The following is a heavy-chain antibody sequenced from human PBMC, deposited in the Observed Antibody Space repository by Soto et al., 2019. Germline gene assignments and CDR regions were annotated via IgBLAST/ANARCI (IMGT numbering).Heavy chain of an antibody. Sequence: QVQLQESGPGLVKPSQTLSLTCTVCGDSISSNNNYWSWIRQPPGEGLEWIGFISYSGTTSYSPSLKSRVAISLDTSKNQFSLSLSSVTAADTAVYYCARGRGYSYGLDPWGQGTLVTVSS. V-gene: IGHV4-30-4*01. CDR3: ARGRGYSYGLDP. J-gene: IGHJ5*02. CDR1: GDSISSNNNY. D-gene: IGHD5-18*01. CDR2: ISYSGTT.